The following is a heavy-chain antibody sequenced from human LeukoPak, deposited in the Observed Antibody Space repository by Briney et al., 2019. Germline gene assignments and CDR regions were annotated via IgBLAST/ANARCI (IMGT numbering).Heavy chain of an antibody. J-gene: IGHJ4*02. V-gene: IGHV3-21*01. CDR1: GFTFSSYS. CDR3: ARAIAAAGTFDD. D-gene: IGHD6-13*01. CDR2: ISSSSYI. Sequence: GGSLRLSCAASGFTFSSYSMNWVRQAPGKGLEWVSSISSSSYIYYADSVKGRFTISRDNAKNSLYLQMNGLRAEDTAVYYCARAIAAAGTFDDWGQGTLVTVSS.